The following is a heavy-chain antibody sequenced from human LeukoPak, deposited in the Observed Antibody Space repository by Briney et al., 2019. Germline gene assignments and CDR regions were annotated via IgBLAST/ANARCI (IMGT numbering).Heavy chain of an antibody. Sequence: ASVKVSCKASGYTFTGYYMHWVRQAPGQGLEWMGWINPYSGGTNYAQKFQGRVTMTRDTSISTAYMELSRLRSDDTAVYYCARDWSMVRGALLYNWFDPWGQGTLVTVSS. V-gene: IGHV1-2*02. J-gene: IGHJ5*02. CDR1: GYTFTGYY. CDR2: INPYSGGT. CDR3: ARDWSMVRGALLYNWFDP. D-gene: IGHD3-10*01.